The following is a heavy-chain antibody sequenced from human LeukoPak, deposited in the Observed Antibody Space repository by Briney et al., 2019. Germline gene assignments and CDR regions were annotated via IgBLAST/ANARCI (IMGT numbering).Heavy chain of an antibody. Sequence: PSETLSLTCAVYGGSFSGYYWSWIRQPPGKGLEWIGEINHSGSTNYNPSLKSRVTISVDTSKNQFSLKLSSVTAADTAVYYCARGGQSTIFGVVINGRDFDNWGQGTLVTVSS. V-gene: IGHV4-34*01. D-gene: IGHD3-3*01. CDR2: INHSGST. J-gene: IGHJ4*02. CDR3: ARGGQSTIFGVVINGRDFDN. CDR1: GGSFSGYY.